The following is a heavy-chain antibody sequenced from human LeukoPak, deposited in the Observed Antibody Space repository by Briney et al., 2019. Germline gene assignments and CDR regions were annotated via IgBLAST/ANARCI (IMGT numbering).Heavy chain of an antibody. CDR1: GYTFTGYY. CDR2: INPNSGGT. CDR3: ARDREYCDSSGLFDY. Sequence: ASVKVSCKASGYTFTGYYMHWVRQAPGQGLEWMGWINPNSGGTNYAQKFQGRVTMTRDTSISTAYMELSRLRSDDTAVYYCARDREYCDSSGLFDYWGQGTLVTVSS. V-gene: IGHV1-2*02. D-gene: IGHD3-22*01. J-gene: IGHJ4*02.